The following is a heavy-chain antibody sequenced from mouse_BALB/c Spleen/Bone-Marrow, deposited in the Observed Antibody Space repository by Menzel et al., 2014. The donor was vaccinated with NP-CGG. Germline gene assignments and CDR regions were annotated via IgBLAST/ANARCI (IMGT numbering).Heavy chain of an antibody. Sequence: EVQLQQSGAELVKPGASVELSCTASGFNIKDTYMHWVKQSPEQGLEWIGRIDPANGNTKYDPKFQGKVTITADTSSNTAYLQISSLTSEDTAVYYCARVFPNALDYWGQGTSVTVSS. CDR2: IDPANGNT. V-gene: IGHV14-3*02. CDR1: GFNIKDTY. CDR3: ARVFPNALDY. J-gene: IGHJ4*01.